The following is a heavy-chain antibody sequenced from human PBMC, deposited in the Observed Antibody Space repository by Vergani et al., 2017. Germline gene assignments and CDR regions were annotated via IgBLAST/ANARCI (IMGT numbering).Heavy chain of an antibody. Sequence: QVQLVQSGAEVKKPGASVKVSCKASGYTFTSYDINWVRQATGQGLEWMGWMNPNSGNTGYAQKFQGRVTMTRNTSISTAYMELSSLRSEDTAVYYCARVATDPSAYYYYGMDVWGQGTTVTVSS. V-gene: IGHV1-8*02. CDR1: GYTFTSYD. CDR2: MNPNSGNT. D-gene: IGHD2-2*01. J-gene: IGHJ6*02. CDR3: ARVATDPSAYYYYGMDV.